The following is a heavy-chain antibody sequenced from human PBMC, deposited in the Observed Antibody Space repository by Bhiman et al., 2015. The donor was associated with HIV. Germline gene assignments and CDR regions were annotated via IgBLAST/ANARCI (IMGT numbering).Heavy chain of an antibody. CDR1: GFTVSSNH. V-gene: IGHV3-66*01. CDR3: ATRWPYTSAWSSLVS. J-gene: IGHJ5*02. D-gene: IGHD6-13*01. CDR2: IYSADNT. Sequence: EVQLVESGGGLVQPGGSLRLSCAASGFTVSSNHMSWVRQAPGKGLEWVSVIYSADNTFYADSVRGRFTISRDSSRNTLYLQMNFLTAEDTAVYYCATRWPYTSAWSSLVSWGQGTRVTVSS.